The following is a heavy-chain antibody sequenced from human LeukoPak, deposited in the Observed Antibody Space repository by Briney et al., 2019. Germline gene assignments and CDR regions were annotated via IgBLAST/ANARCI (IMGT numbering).Heavy chain of an antibody. CDR1: GGSISSYY. V-gene: IGHV4-4*07. Sequence: PSETLSLTCTVSGGSISSYYWSWIRQPAGKGLEWIGRIYTSGSTNYNPSLKSRVTISVDTSKNQFSLKLSSVTAADTAVYYCAREVQGYFDWLLYSYYFDYWGQGTLVTVSS. CDR3: AREVQGYFDWLLYSYYFDY. CDR2: IYTSGST. J-gene: IGHJ4*02. D-gene: IGHD3-9*01.